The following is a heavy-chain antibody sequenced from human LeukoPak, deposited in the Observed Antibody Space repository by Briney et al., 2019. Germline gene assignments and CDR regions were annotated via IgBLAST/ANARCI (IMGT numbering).Heavy chain of an antibody. D-gene: IGHD5-18*01. CDR3: ARDPLQRGYSYGSFGYFDY. Sequence: ASVKVSCKASGYTFTSHGISWVRQAPGQGLEWMGWISTYNGNTNYAQKLQGRVSMTTDTSTSTAYMDLRSLRSDDTAVYYCARDPLQRGYSYGSFGYFDYWGQGTLVTVSS. CDR1: GYTFTSHG. V-gene: IGHV1-18*01. J-gene: IGHJ4*02. CDR2: ISTYNGNT.